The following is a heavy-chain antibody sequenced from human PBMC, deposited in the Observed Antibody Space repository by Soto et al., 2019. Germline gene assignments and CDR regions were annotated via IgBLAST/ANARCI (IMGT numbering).Heavy chain of an antibody. CDR2: ISWNSGSI. CDR1: GFTFDDYA. CDR3: AKEPSGYGYWYFDL. D-gene: IGHD3-22*01. Sequence: EVQLVESGGGLVQPGRSLRLSCAASGFTFDDYAMHWVRQAPGKGLEWVSGISWNSGSIGYADSVKGRFTISRDNAKNSLYLQMNSLRAEDTALDYCAKEPSGYGYWYFDLWGSGTLVTVSS. J-gene: IGHJ2*01. V-gene: IGHV3-9*01.